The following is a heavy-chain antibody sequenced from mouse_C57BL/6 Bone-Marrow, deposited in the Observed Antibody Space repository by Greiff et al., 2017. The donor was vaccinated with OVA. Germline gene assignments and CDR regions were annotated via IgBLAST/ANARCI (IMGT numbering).Heavy chain of an antibody. J-gene: IGHJ1*03. CDR3: ARSTTVVARWYFDV. D-gene: IGHD1-1*01. CDR2: ISDGGSYT. V-gene: IGHV5-4*03. CDR1: GFTFSSYA. Sequence: EVMLVESGGGLVKPGGSLKLSCAASGFTFSSYAMSWVRQTPEKRLEWVATISDGGSYTYYPDNVTGRFTISRDNAKNNLYQRMSHLKSEDTAMYYCARSTTVVARWYFDVWGTGTTVTVSS.